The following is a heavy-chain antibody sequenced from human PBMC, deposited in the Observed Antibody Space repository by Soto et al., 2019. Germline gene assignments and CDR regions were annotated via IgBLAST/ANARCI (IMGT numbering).Heavy chain of an antibody. V-gene: IGHV6-1*01. CDR2: TYFRSKWYN. J-gene: IGHJ5*02. D-gene: IGHD5-12*01. CDR3: AKGDNLGPKTGYALDP. CDR1: GGSVPSNTPS. Sequence: SQTLSLTCAISGGSVPSNTPSWNWIRQWPARGLEWVGRTYFRSKWYNDYAVSVKSRIIINPDTSNKQFSLQLNSVTPEDTAVYFCAKGDNLGPKTGYALDPWGQGSMVTAS.